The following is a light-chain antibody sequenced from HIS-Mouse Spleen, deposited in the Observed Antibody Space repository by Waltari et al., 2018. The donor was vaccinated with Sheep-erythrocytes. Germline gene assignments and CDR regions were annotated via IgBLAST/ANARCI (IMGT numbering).Light chain of an antibody. CDR2: EVS. CDR3: QAWDSSTVV. J-gene: IGLJ2*01. CDR1: RSDVGGYNS. Sequence: QSALTQPASVSGSPGQSITISCTGTRSDVGGYNSVSWYQQHPGKAPKLMIYEVSNRPSGIPERFSGSNSGNTATLTISGTQAMDEADYYCQAWDSSTVVFGGGTKLTVL. V-gene: IGLV2-14*01.